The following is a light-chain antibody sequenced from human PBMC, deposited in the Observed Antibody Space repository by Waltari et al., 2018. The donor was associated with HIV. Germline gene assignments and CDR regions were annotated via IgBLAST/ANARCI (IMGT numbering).Light chain of an antibody. Sequence: QSALTQPRSVSGSPGQSVTISCPGTSSDIGYFDYVSWYQQYPGKAPKVIIYAVSQRPSGVPDRFTASKSGITASLTISGLQDEDEADYYCCSYAGTYTYVFGTGTTVTVL. V-gene: IGLV2-11*01. CDR2: AVS. CDR3: CSYAGTYTYV. CDR1: SSDIGYFDY. J-gene: IGLJ1*01.